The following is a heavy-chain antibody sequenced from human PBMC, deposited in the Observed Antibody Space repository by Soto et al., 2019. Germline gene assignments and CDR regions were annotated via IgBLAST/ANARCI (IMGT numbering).Heavy chain of an antibody. CDR1: GFTFNNYD. V-gene: IGHV3-13*01. Sequence: SLRLSCAASGFTFNNYDMHWVRQITGKGLEWVSGIGTAGDTYYPGSVEGRFTISRENAKNSLYLHMNSLRAGDTAVYYCARGILGPGDYYYGMDVWGQGTTVTVSS. J-gene: IGHJ6*02. CDR2: IGTAGDT. CDR3: ARGILGPGDYYYGMDV. D-gene: IGHD7-27*01.